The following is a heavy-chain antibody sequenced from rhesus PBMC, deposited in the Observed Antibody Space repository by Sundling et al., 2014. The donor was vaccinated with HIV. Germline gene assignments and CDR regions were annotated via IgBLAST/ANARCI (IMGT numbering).Heavy chain of an antibody. CDR1: GGSISGGYY. J-gene: IGHJ4*01. Sequence: QVKLQQWGEGLVKPSETLSLTCAVSGGSISGGYYWSWIRQSPGKGLEWIGSINDNSGSTYYNPSLKSRVTISTETSTNQFSLKLSSVTAADTAVYFCARMNVWNYRLDSWGQGVLVTVSS. D-gene: IGHD1-26*01. CDR3: ARMNVWNYRLDS. V-gene: IGHV4-73*01. CDR2: INDNSGST.